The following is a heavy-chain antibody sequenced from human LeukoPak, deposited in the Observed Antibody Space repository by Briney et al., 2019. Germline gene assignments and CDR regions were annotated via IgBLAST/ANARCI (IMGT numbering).Heavy chain of an antibody. CDR3: AKDIYYYDSSGYLN. CDR1: GFTFSSYG. Sequence: GGSLRLSCAASGFTFSSYGMHWVRQAPGKGLEWVAVIWYDGSNKYYADSVKGRFTIPRDNSKNTLYLQMNSLRAEDTAVYYCAKDIYYYDSSGYLNWGQGTLVTVSS. J-gene: IGHJ4*02. V-gene: IGHV3-33*06. D-gene: IGHD3-22*01. CDR2: IWYDGSNK.